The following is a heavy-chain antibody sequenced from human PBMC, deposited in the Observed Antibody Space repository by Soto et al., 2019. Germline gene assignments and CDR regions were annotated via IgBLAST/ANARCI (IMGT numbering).Heavy chain of an antibody. V-gene: IGHV6-1*01. CDR1: GDSVSSNSAA. D-gene: IGHD6-6*01. CDR3: ARGYSSSSLGRFDP. Sequence: SQTLSLTCAISGDSVSSNSAAWNWIRQSPTRGLEWLGRTYYRAKWYNDSAGSVKRRININPATSKNQFSLQLNSVTPEDAAVYCGARGYSSSSLGRFDPWGQGTLVTVSS. J-gene: IGHJ5*02. CDR2: TYYRAKWYN.